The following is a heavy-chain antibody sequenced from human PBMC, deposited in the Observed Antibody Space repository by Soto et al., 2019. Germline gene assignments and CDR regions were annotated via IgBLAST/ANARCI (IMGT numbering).Heavy chain of an antibody. CDR1: GFTFSTYW. D-gene: IGHD3-10*01. V-gene: IGHV3-74*01. CDR3: AGDLVSGSGSLGH. J-gene: IGHJ4*02. CDR2: IRGDGNDA. Sequence: EVQLVESGGGIVQPGGSLRLSCVASGFTFSTYWMHWVRQAPGKGLVWVSRIRGDGNDANYADSVRVRFSISRDNAKSTLYLQMNSLRAEDTAVYYCAGDLVSGSGSLGHWGQGTLVTVSS.